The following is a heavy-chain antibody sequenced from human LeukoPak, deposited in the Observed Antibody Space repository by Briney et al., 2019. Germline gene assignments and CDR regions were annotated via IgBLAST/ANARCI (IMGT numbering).Heavy chain of an antibody. CDR3: ARDRSPTIFGVVYFDY. Sequence: ASVKVSCKASGDSLGTYYMHWVRQAPGQGLEWMGWINPNSGGTNYAQKFQGRVTMTRDTSISTAYMELSRLRSDDTAVYYCARDRSPTIFGVVYFDYWGQGTLVTVSS. CDR1: GDSLGTYY. D-gene: IGHD3-3*01. CDR2: INPNSGGT. V-gene: IGHV1-2*02. J-gene: IGHJ4*02.